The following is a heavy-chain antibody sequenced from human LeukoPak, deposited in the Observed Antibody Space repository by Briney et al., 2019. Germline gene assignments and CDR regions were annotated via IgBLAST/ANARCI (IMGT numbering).Heavy chain of an antibody. CDR1: GGSISSDGYY. CDR3: ARDASGSYFPHAFDI. V-gene: IGHV4-31*03. CDR2: IYYSGST. D-gene: IGHD1-26*01. Sequence: SETLSLTCTVSGGSISSDGYYWSWIRQHPGKGLEWIGYIYYSGSTYYNPSLKSRVTISVDTSKNQFSLKLSSVTAADTAVYYCARDASGSYFPHAFDIWGQGTMVTVSS. J-gene: IGHJ3*02.